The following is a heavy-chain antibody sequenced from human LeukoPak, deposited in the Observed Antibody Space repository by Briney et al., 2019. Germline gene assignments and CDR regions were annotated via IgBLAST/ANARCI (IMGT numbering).Heavy chain of an antibody. D-gene: IGHD6-19*01. CDR3: ARHEEVGIAVAGPLAYYYYGMDV. Sequence: SETLSLTCTVSGGSISTSSYSWGWVRQPPGRGLECIGSIHYSGRTYYNPSLKSRVIVSIDTSRNQFSLKLRSVTAADTAVYYCARHEEVGIAVAGPLAYYYYGMDVWGQGTTVTVSS. J-gene: IGHJ6*02. CDR2: IHYSGRT. CDR1: GGSISTSSYS. V-gene: IGHV4-39*01.